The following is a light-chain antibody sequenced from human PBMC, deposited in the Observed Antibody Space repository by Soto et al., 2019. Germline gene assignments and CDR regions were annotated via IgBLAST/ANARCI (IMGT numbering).Light chain of an antibody. Sequence: EVVLTQSPGALSLSPGEGVTLSCRASQNIRGNELAWYRQKRGQATRLLIYGGSSRAEGIPDRFSGRGTGTNFSLTISRLEPEDSAVYYCQDYGTSHPWTFGQGTKLEIK. CDR1: QNIRGNE. V-gene: IGKV3-20*01. J-gene: IGKJ1*01. CDR2: GGS. CDR3: QDYGTSHPWT.